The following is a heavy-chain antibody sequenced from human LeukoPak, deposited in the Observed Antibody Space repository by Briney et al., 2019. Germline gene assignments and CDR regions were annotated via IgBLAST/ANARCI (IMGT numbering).Heavy chain of an antibody. CDR1: GYSISSTYY. CDR2: IYYSGST. Sequence: SETLSLTCTVSGYSISSTYYWGWIRQPPGKGLEWIGSIYYSGSTYYNPSLKSRVTISVDTSKNQLSLKLSSVAAADTAVYYCARDTATYYDILTAYNYWGQGTLVTVSS. D-gene: IGHD3-9*01. V-gene: IGHV4-38-2*02. CDR3: ARDTATYYDILTAYNY. J-gene: IGHJ4*02.